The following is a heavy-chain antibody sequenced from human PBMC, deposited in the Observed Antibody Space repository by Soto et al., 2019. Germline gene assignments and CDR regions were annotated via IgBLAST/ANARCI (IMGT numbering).Heavy chain of an antibody. J-gene: IGHJ6*02. D-gene: IGHD4-17*01. CDR1: GGSISSGGYY. Sequence: KASETLSLTCTVSGGSISSGGYYWSWIRQHPGKGLEWIGYIYYSGSTYYNPSLKSRVTISVDTSKNQFSLKLSSVTAADTAVYYCARQTVTIIPHYYYYGMDVWGQGTTVTVSS. V-gene: IGHV4-31*03. CDR2: IYYSGST. CDR3: ARQTVTIIPHYYYYGMDV.